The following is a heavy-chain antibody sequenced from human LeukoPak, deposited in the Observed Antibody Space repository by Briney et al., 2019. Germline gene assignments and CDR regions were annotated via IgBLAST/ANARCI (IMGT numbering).Heavy chain of an antibody. D-gene: IGHD5-18*01. V-gene: IGHV4-59*01. Sequence: PSETLSLTCTVSGGSISSYYWSWIRQPPGKGLEWIGYIYYSGSANYNPSLKSRVTISVDTSKSQLSLKLGSVTAADTAVYYCARGRRVDAAMLSDWGQGTLVTVSS. CDR2: IYYSGSA. CDR1: GGSISSYY. J-gene: IGHJ4*02. CDR3: ARGRRVDAAMLSD.